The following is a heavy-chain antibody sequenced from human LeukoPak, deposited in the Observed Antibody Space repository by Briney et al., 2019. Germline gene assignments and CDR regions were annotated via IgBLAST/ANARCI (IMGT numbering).Heavy chain of an antibody. CDR1: GGSISSYY. V-gene: IGHV4-4*09. J-gene: IGHJ4*02. D-gene: IGHD2-2*01. CDR2: IYTSGST. Sequence: PSETLSLTCTVSGGSISSYYWSWIRQPPGKGLEWIGYIYTSGSTNYNPSLKRRVTISVDTSKNQFSLKLSSVAAADTAVYYCARLYCSSTTCYLDYWGQGTLVTVSS. CDR3: ARLYCSSTTCYLDY.